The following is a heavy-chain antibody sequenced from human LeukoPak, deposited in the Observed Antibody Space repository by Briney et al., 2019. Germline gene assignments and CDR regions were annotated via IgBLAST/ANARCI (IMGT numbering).Heavy chain of an antibody. D-gene: IGHD5-18*01. V-gene: IGHV4-4*07. J-gene: IGHJ6*03. Sequence: SETLSLTCTVSGGSISSYYWSWIRQPAGKGLEWIGRIYNSGITNYNPPLKSRVTMSMDTSMNQFSLKLRSVTAADTAVYYCARGRYSYGYAAYYYYYYMDVWGKGTTVTVSS. CDR1: GGSISSYY. CDR2: IYNSGIT. CDR3: ARGRYSYGYAAYYYYYYMDV.